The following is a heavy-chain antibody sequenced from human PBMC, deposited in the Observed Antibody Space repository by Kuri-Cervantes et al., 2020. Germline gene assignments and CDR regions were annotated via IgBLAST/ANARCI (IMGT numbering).Heavy chain of an antibody. CDR2: ISGSGGST. CDR1: GITLSNAW. D-gene: IGHD6-13*01. V-gene: IGHV3-23*01. CDR3: AKEEGIAAAGIDAFDI. Sequence: LSLTCVGSGITLSNAWMSWVRQAPGKGLEWVSAISGSGGSTYYADSVKGRFTISRDNSKNTLYLQMNSLRAEDTAVYYCAKEEGIAAAGIDAFDIWGQGTMVTVSS. J-gene: IGHJ3*02.